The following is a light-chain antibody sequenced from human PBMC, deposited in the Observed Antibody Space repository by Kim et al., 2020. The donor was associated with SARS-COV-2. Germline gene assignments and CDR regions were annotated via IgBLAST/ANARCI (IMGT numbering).Light chain of an antibody. CDR1: SSDVGDYNY. Sequence: QSALTQPASVSGSPGQSITISCTGTSSDVGDYNYVSWYQQHPGKAPKLMIYDVTYRPSGVSNCFSGSKSGNTASLTISGLQAEDEANYYCSSYTSSSTLVFGGGTQLTVL. V-gene: IGLV2-14*03. J-gene: IGLJ2*01. CDR3: SSYTSSSTLV. CDR2: DVT.